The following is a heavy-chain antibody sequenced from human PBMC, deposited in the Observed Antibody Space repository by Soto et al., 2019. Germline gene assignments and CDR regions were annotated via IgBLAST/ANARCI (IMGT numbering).Heavy chain of an antibody. CDR3: ARDQYVFDY. D-gene: IGHD3-16*01. J-gene: IGHJ4*02. CDR2: LSNSGTYT. V-gene: IGHV3-11*05. CDR1: GFAFSDYY. Sequence: QVQLVQSGGGLVKPGGSLTLSCAASGFAFSDYYMTWIRQAPGKGLEWVSSLSNSGTYTNYADSVKGRFITSRDNAKNSLFLHLNSLRGEDTAVYFCARDQYVFDYWGQGALVTVSS.